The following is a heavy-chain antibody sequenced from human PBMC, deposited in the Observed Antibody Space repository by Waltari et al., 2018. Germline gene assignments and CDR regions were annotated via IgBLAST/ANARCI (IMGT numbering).Heavy chain of an antibody. CDR3: ARGPGVPAAPYYYDS. J-gene: IGHJ4*02. V-gene: IGHV3-7*01. D-gene: IGHD2-2*01. CDR1: GFSFRSYW. CDR2: ISQKEIET. Sequence: EVQLVESGGGLVQPGGCLSLSCAASGFSFRSYWMSWVREARGEGRGTGGWATISQKEIETNNVDSVKGRFTISRDNAKNSLYLQVNSLRVEDTALYYCARGPGVPAAPYYYDSWGQGTLVTVSS.